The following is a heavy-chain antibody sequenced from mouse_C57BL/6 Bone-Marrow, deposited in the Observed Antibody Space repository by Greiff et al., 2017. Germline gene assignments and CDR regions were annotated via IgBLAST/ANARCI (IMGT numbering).Heavy chain of an antibody. D-gene: IGHD2-3*01. CDR3: ARGIDGYYANFDY. Sequence: DVKLQESGPGLVKPSQSLSLTCSVTGYSITSGYYWNWIRQFPGNKLEWMGYISYDGSNNYNPSLKNRISITRDTSKNQFFLKLNSVTTEDTATYYCARGIDGYYANFDYWGQGTTLTVSS. CDR1: GYSITSGYY. CDR2: ISYDGSN. J-gene: IGHJ2*01. V-gene: IGHV3-6*01.